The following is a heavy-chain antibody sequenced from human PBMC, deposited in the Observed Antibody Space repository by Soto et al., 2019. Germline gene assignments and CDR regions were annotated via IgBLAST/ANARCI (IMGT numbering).Heavy chain of an antibody. V-gene: IGHV3-30*02. CDR3: TIVRVADSALDH. D-gene: IGHD3-10*02. CDR2: MPYDGSDT. Sequence: GGSLRLSCVGSGFIFSNNGMHWVRQTPGKGLEWAAFMPYDGSDTFYADSVKGRFTISRDNSKNTLFLHMSNLRAEDTAMYYCTIVRVADSALDHWGQGTLVTVSS. J-gene: IGHJ4*02. CDR1: GFIFSNNG.